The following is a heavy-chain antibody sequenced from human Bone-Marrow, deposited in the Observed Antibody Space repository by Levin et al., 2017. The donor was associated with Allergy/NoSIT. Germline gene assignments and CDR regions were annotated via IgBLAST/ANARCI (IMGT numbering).Heavy chain of an antibody. D-gene: IGHD6-19*01. CDR1: GYTFTSYY. J-gene: IGHJ4*02. CDR3: AREYSSERMGREFDY. Sequence: ASVKVSCKASGYTFTSYYMHWVRQAPGQGLEWMGIINPSGGSTSYAQKFQGRVTMTRDTSTSTVYMELSSLRSEDTAVYYCAREYSSERMGREFDYWGQGTLVTVSS. CDR2: INPSGGST. V-gene: IGHV1-46*01.